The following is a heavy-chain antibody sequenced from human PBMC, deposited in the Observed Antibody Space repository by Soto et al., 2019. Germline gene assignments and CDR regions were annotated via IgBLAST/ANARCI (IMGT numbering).Heavy chain of an antibody. CDR2: INAGNGNT. D-gene: IGHD1-7*01. Sequence: AASVKVSCKASGYTFTSYAIHWVRQAPGQRLEWMGWINAGNGNTKYSQKFQGRVTITRDTSASTAYMELSSLRSEDTAVYYCARSDIRGGGTTFWFDPWGQGTLVTVSS. V-gene: IGHV1-3*01. CDR1: GYTFTSYA. J-gene: IGHJ5*02. CDR3: ARSDIRGGGTTFWFDP.